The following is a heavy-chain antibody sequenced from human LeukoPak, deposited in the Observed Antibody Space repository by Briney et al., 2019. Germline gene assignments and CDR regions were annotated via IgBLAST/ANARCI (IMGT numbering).Heavy chain of an antibody. CDR3: ARRSAFEGILDY. J-gene: IGHJ4*02. CDR2: IYPGDSDT. V-gene: IGHV5-51*01. CDR1: GYSFTSYG. D-gene: IGHD3-3*02. Sequence: GESLKISRQGSGYSFTSYGIGWVRQMPGKGLEWMGIIYPGDSDTRYSPSFQGQATISADKSISTAYLQWSSLEASDTAMYYCARRSAFEGILDYWGQGTLVTVSS.